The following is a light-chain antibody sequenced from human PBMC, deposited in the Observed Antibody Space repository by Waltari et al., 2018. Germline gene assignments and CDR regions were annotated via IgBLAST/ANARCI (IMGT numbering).Light chain of an antibody. CDR3: GSYAGHNNIGV. Sequence: QSALTQPPSASGSPGQSVTISCAGTSSDIGTYNYVSWYQQHPGKAPKLIIYEVSKRPSGFPDRFSGSKSGNTASLTVSGLQAEDEADYYCGSYAGHNNIGVFGGGTKLTVL. CDR1: SSDIGTYNY. J-gene: IGLJ2*01. V-gene: IGLV2-8*01. CDR2: EVS.